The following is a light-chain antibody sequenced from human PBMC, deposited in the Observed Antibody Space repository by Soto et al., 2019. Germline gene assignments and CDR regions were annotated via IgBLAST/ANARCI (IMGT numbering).Light chain of an antibody. CDR1: SSDVGGYNF. Sequence: QSALTQPPSASGSPGQSVTISCTGTSSDVGGYNFVSWYQQHPGKAPKLMIDEVTKRPSGVPDRFSGSKSGNTASLTVSGLQAEDEADYYCSSYAGSNSRYVFGTGTKVTVL. CDR2: EVT. V-gene: IGLV2-8*01. CDR3: SSYAGSNSRYV. J-gene: IGLJ1*01.